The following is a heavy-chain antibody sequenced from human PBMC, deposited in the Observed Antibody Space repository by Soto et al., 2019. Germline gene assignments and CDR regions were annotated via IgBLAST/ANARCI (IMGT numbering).Heavy chain of an antibody. J-gene: IGHJ6*03. CDR2: ISGSGGST. CDR3: ARGAESGSYYYYYYYMDV. CDR1: GFTFSSYA. Sequence: GGSLRLSCAASGFTFSSYAMSWVRQAPGKGLEWVSAISGSGGSTYYADSVKGRFTISRDNSKNTLYLQMNSLRAEDTAVYYCARGAESGSYYYYYYYMDVWGKGTTVTVSS. V-gene: IGHV3-23*01. D-gene: IGHD1-26*01.